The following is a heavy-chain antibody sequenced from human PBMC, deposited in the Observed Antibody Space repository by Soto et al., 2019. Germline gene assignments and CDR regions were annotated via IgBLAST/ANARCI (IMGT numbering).Heavy chain of an antibody. CDR2: IFHSGTT. CDR3: ARLSFGDQGNY. D-gene: IGHD2-21*02. CDR1: GDSMSGYY. V-gene: IGHV4-59*01. Sequence: QVQLQESGPGLVKPSETLSLTCTVSGDSMSGYYWSWIRQSPGRRLEWIGYIFHSGTTNYNPSLKSRLSRSVDASKNQFSLRVTSVTAADTAIYYCARLSFGDQGNYWGQGTLVTVSS. J-gene: IGHJ4*02.